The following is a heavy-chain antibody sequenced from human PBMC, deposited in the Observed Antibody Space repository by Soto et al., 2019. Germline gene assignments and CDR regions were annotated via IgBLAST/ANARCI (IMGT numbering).Heavy chain of an antibody. CDR1: GFTFGTYG. CDR2: IWHDGSKE. J-gene: IGHJ4*02. D-gene: IGHD3-10*01. Sequence: PGGSLRLSCAASGFTFGTYGMHWVRQAPGKRLEWLAVIWHDGSKENYADSVRGRFTISRDKYKDTVYLQMSSLRGEDTAVYYCARGFGAAVHAAHLDYWGQGTPVTVAS. CDR3: ARGFGAAVHAAHLDY. V-gene: IGHV3-33*01.